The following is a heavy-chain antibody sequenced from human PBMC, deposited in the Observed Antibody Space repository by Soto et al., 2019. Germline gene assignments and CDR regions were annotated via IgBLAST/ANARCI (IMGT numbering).Heavy chain of an antibody. J-gene: IGHJ4*02. CDR3: ARSYCGDNCALNY. CDR1: GFIFSSFP. CDR2: VSKDGSDK. V-gene: IGHV3-30-3*01. Sequence: GGSLRLSCAASGFIFSSFPMHWVRQAPGKGLEWVAVVSKDGSDKHYADSVKGRFTISRDNSENTLHLQMNSLRPEDTGVYYCARSYCGDNCALNYWGQGTPVTVSS. D-gene: IGHD2-21*02.